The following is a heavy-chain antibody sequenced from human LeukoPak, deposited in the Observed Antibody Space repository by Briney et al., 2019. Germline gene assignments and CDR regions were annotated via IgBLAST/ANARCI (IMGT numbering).Heavy chain of an antibody. J-gene: IGHJ3*02. CDR1: GGSFSGYY. CDR3: ARMRRLTIFGVVTRLGFYAFDI. Sequence: SETLSLTCAVYGGSFSGYYWSWIRQPPGKGLEWIGEINHSGSTNYNPSLKSRVTISVDTSKNQFSLKLSFVTAADTAVYYCARMRRLTIFGVVTRLGFYAFDIWGRGTMVTVSS. V-gene: IGHV4-34*01. D-gene: IGHD3-3*01. CDR2: INHSGST.